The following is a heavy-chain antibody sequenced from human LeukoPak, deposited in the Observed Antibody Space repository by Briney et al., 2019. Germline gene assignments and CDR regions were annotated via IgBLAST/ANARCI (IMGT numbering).Heavy chain of an antibody. CDR3: AREPGFDSSGYLNWFDP. D-gene: IGHD3-22*01. J-gene: IGHJ5*02. Sequence: PPETLSLTCTVSGGSISSYYWSWIRQPPGKGLEWIGYIYYSGSTNYNPSLKSRVTISVDTSKNQFSLKLSSVTAADTAVYYCAREPGFDSSGYLNWFDPWGQGTLVTVSS. CDR2: IYYSGST. CDR1: GGSISSYY. V-gene: IGHV4-59*01.